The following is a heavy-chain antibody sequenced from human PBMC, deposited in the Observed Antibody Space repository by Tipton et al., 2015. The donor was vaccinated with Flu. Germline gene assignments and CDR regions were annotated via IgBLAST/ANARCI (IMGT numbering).Heavy chain of an antibody. Sequence: SLRLSCAASGFSFPNYVMHWVRQAPGKGLEWVAFIRFDGSGENYADSVKGRFTISRDTSKNTLYLEMVSLRVDDTAIYYCAKGLWEYCTGGSCAIFDSWGQGTLVTVSS. CDR2: IRFDGSGE. D-gene: IGHD2-15*01. J-gene: IGHJ4*02. CDR1: GFSFPNYV. CDR3: AKGLWEYCTGGSCAIFDS. V-gene: IGHV3-30*02.